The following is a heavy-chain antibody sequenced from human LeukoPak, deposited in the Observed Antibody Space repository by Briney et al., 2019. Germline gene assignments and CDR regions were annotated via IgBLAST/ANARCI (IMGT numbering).Heavy chain of an antibody. CDR1: GFIFRVFD. D-gene: IGHD1-26*01. CDR2: IGESGSPV. CDR3: ARIGSTGTYNRDFQY. V-gene: IGHV3-48*03. Sequence: GGSLRLSCGGSGFIFRVFDMTWVRHTPGRGLEWVSYIGESGSPVFYADSVKGRFSVSRDNAKKSLFLQMNGLRVEDTGIYYCARIGSTGTYNRDFQYWGPGTLVVVSS. J-gene: IGHJ1*01.